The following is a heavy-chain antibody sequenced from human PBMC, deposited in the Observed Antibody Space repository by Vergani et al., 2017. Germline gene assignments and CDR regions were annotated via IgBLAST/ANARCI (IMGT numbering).Heavy chain of an antibody. CDR3: TRGSGFRELFN. Sequence: EVQLVESGGGLVQPGRSLRLSCTASGFTFGDYAMSWVRQAPGKGLEWVGFIRSKAYGGTTEYAASVKGRFTISRDDSKSIAYLQMNSLKTEDTAVYYCTRGSGFRELFNWGQGTLVTVSS. D-gene: IGHD3-10*01. CDR1: GFTFGDYA. J-gene: IGHJ4*02. V-gene: IGHV3-49*04. CDR2: IRSKAYGGTT.